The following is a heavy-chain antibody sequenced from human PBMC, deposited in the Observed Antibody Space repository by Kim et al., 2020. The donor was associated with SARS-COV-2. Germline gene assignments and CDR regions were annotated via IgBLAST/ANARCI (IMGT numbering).Heavy chain of an antibody. Sequence: SETLSLTCAVYGGSFSGYYWSWIRQPPGKGLEWIGEINHSGSTNYNPSLKSRVTISVDTSKNQFSLKLSSVTAADTAVYYCARDLHPSQVWFGELSRRQLYYYYGMDV. CDR3: ARDLHPSQVWFGELSRRQLYYYYGMDV. V-gene: IGHV4-34*01. CDR1: GGSFSGYY. CDR2: INHSGST. D-gene: IGHD3-10*01. J-gene: IGHJ6*01.